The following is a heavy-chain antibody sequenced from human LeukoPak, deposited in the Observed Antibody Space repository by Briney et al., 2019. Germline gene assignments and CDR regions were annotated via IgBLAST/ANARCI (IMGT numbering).Heavy chain of an antibody. CDR2: IKQDGSER. CDR1: GFTFSSFW. J-gene: IGHJ4*02. CDR3: ANGAEWPNI. Sequence: GGSLRLSCAASGFTFSSFWMSWVRQAPGMGLEWVANIKQDGSERNYVDSVRGRFTISRDNAKNLLYLQMNSLRAEDTAVYYCANGAEWPNIWGQGTLVTVSS. D-gene: IGHD3-3*01. V-gene: IGHV3-7*01.